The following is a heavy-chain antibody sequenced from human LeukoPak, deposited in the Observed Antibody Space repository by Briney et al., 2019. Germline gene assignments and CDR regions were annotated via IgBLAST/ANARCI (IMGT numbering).Heavy chain of an antibody. CDR3: ARETLPSIAAAGWFDP. D-gene: IGHD6-13*01. CDR2: IYYSGST. Sequence: PSETLSLTCTVSGGSISSGGYYWRWIRQHPGKGLEWIGYIYYSGSTYYNPSLKSRVTISVDTSKNQFSLKLSSVTAADTAVYYCARETLPSIAAAGWFDPWGQGTLVTVSS. CDR1: GGSISSGGYY. V-gene: IGHV4-31*03. J-gene: IGHJ5*02.